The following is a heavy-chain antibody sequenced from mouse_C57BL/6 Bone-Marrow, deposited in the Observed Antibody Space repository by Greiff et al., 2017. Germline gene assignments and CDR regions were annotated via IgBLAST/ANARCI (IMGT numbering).Heavy chain of an antibody. CDR1: GYTFTSYW. Sequence: QVQLKQPGAELVKPGASVKLSCKASGYTFTSYWITWVKQRPGQGLEWIGNIYPGSGSTNYNEKFKSKATLTVDTSSSTAYMQLSSLTSEDSAVYCGGRGGLDWDVVWYIGVGGTGTTVTVSS. D-gene: IGHD4-1*01. CDR3: GRGGLDWDVVWYIGV. CDR2: IYPGSGST. V-gene: IGHV1-55*01. J-gene: IGHJ1*03.